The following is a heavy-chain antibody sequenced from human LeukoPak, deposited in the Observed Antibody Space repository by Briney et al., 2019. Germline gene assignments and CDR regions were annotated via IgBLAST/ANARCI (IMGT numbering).Heavy chain of an antibody. D-gene: IGHD6-6*01. CDR1: GYTFTSYD. J-gene: IGHJ4*02. CDR2: MNPNSGNT. Sequence: ASVKVSCEASGYTFTSYDINWVRQATGQGLEWMGWMNPNSGNTGYAQRFQGRVIITWDTSISTAYMELSSLTSEDTAVYYCARGGYYSSSSRFHYWGQGTLVTVSS. V-gene: IGHV1-8*03. CDR3: ARGGYYSSSSRFHY.